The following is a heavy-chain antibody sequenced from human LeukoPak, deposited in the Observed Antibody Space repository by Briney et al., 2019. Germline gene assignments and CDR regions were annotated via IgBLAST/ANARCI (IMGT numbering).Heavy chain of an antibody. CDR3: ARRSIAVAGYYYYMDV. CDR2: IYHSGST. V-gene: IGHV4-38-2*02. CDR1: GYSISSGYY. D-gene: IGHD6-19*01. Sequence: SETLSLTCTVSGYSISSGYYWGWIRQPPGKGLEWIGSIYHSGSTYYNPSLKSRVTISVDTSKNQFSLKLSSVTAADTAVYYCARRSIAVAGYYYYMDVWGKGTTVTVSS. J-gene: IGHJ6*03.